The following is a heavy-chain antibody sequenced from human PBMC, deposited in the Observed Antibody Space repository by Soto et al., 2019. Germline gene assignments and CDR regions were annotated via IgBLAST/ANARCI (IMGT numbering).Heavy chain of an antibody. CDR1: GFPFSIYS. V-gene: IGHV3-48*02. CDR3: ARSVEGHFDY. J-gene: IGHJ4*02. Sequence: EVQLVESGGGLVQPGGSLRLSCAASGFPFSIYSMNWVRQAPGKGLEWSSYITSDTNTIKYADSVKGRFTISRDNAKNLVYLQMTSLRDDYTAVYFCARSVEGHFDYWGQGTVVTVSS. D-gene: IGHD6-19*01. CDR2: ITSDTNTI.